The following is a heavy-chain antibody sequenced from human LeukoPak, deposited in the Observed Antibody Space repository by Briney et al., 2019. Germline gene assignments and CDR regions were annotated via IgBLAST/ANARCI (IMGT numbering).Heavy chain of an antibody. CDR3: ARDPPGRPYSSSSYG. CDR2: ISYDGSNK. Sequence: GGSLRLSCAASGFTFSSYGMNWVRQAPGKGLEWVAVISYDGSNKYYADSVKGRFTISRDNSKNTLYLQMSSLRSEDTAVYYCARDPPGRPYSSSSYGWGQGTLVTVSS. D-gene: IGHD6-6*01. V-gene: IGHV3-30*03. CDR1: GFTFSSYG. J-gene: IGHJ4*02.